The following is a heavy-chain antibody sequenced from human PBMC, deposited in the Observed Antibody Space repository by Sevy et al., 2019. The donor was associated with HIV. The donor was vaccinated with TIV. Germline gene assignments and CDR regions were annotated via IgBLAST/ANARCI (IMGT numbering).Heavy chain of an antibody. CDR3: TRNGGAFYNGFDP. D-gene: IGHD3-10*01. CDR2: ISSSGSSI. J-gene: IGHJ5*02. V-gene: IGHV3-48*03. CDR1: GFTFSSYD. Sequence: GGSLRLSCTASGFTFSSYDVNWVRQAPGKGLEWVSKISSSGSSIYYADSVKGRFTISRDNAKNSLKLQMNSLRAEDTAVYYCTRNGGAFYNGFDPWGQGTLVTVSS.